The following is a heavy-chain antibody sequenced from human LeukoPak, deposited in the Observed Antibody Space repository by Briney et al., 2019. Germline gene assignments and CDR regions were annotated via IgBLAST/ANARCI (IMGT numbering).Heavy chain of an antibody. CDR1: GFTFSTYW. V-gene: IGHV3-7*03. CDR3: ARDSTVTLSYGMDV. J-gene: IGHJ6*02. Sequence: PGGSLRLSCAASGFTFSTYWMRWVRQAPGKGLEWVANIKQDGSEKYYVDFVKGRFTISRDNAKNSLYLQMNSLRAEDSAVYYCARDSTVTLSYGMDVWGQGTTVTVSS. D-gene: IGHD4-17*01. CDR2: IKQDGSEK.